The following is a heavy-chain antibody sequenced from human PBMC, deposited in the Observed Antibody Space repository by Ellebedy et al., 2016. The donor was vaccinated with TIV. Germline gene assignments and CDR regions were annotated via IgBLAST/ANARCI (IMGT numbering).Heavy chain of an antibody. Sequence: PGGSLRLSCAVSGFTFSSHAMHWVRQAPGKGLEWVAVISYDGNDKYYADSVKGRFTISRGNSEDPLFLQMNSLRAEDTALYYCAKEGGTIGQPDYYFDFWGLGTLVTVSS. CDR1: GFTFSSHA. D-gene: IGHD3-16*01. J-gene: IGHJ4*02. CDR2: ISYDGNDK. CDR3: AKEGGTIGQPDYYFDF. V-gene: IGHV3-30-3*01.